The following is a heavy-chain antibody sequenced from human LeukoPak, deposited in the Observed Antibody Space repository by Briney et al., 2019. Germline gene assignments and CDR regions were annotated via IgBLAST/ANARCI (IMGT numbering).Heavy chain of an antibody. J-gene: IGHJ4*02. CDR3: AGGGSLPEEPNF. D-gene: IGHD2-15*01. Sequence: PSETLSLTCAVYGGSFSGYYWSWIRQPPGKGLEWIGEINHSGSTNYNPSLKSRVTISVDTSKNQFSLKLSSVTAADTAVYYCAGGGSLPEEPNFWGQGTLVTVSS. CDR1: GGSFSGYY. V-gene: IGHV4-34*01. CDR2: INHSGST.